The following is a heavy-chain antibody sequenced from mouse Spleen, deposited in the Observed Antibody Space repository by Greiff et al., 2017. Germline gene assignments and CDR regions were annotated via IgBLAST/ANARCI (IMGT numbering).Heavy chain of an antibody. CDR3: ARQKGFAY. CDR1: GFTFSDYG. V-gene: IGHV5-17*01. Sequence: EVMLVESGGGLVQPGGSLKLSCAASGFTFSDYGMHWVRQAPEKGLEWVAYISSGSSTIYYADTVKGRFTISRDDAKNNLFLQMTSLRSEDTAMYYCARQKGFAYWGQGTLVTVSA. J-gene: IGHJ3*01. CDR2: ISSGSSTI.